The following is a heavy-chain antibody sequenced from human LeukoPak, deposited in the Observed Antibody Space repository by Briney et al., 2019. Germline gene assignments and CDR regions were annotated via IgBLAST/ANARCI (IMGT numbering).Heavy chain of an antibody. Sequence: GGSLRLSCAASGFTFSSYGMHWVRQAPGKGLEWVAFIRYDGNNKYYADSVKGRFTISRDNSKNTLYLQMNSLRVEDTAVYCCAKEAGWFGELSGSFHWGQGTLVTVSS. CDR2: IRYDGNNK. CDR3: AKEAGWFGELSGSFH. V-gene: IGHV3-30*02. J-gene: IGHJ4*02. CDR1: GFTFSSYG. D-gene: IGHD3-10*01.